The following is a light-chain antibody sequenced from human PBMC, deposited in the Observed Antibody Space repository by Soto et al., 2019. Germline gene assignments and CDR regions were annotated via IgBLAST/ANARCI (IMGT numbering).Light chain of an antibody. CDR1: SSDVGSSNY. CDR2: DVS. CDR3: CAYAGSYTDV. Sequence: QSALTQPRSVSGSPGQSVTISCTGTSSDVGSSNYVSWYQQHPGKVPKLMMYDVSKWPSGVPVRFSGSKSDNTAALTISGVQAEDEADYYCCAYAGSYTDVFGTGTKVTV. V-gene: IGLV2-11*01. J-gene: IGLJ1*01.